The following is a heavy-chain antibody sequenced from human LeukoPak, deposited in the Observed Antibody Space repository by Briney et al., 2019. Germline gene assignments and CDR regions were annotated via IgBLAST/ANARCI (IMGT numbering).Heavy chain of an antibody. J-gene: IGHJ4*02. CDR3: ARLIEAAGIDF. V-gene: IGHV3-7*01. D-gene: IGHD5-12*01. CDR2: IKQDGSAK. Sequence: GGSLRLSCVASGFTFSSHWMSWVRQAPGKGLEWVANIKQDGSAKYYVDSVKGRFTISRDNAKNSLYLQVNSLRVEETAVYYCARLIEAAGIDFWGQGTLVTVSS. CDR1: GFTFSSHW.